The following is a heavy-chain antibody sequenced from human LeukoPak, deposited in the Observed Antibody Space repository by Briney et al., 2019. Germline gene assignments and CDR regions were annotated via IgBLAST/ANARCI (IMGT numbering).Heavy chain of an antibody. Sequence: SETLSLTCRVSGASVSSLHWNWIRQSPGKGLEWIGNIYSPGTTKYNPSLKSRVTLSLDTSKNQFSLRLTSVTAADTAVYFCTEGYYEPFGSWGKVVLVTVSS. CDR2: IYSPGTT. CDR1: GASVSSLH. CDR3: TEGYYEPFGS. J-gene: IGHJ4*02. D-gene: IGHD3-22*01. V-gene: IGHV4-59*02.